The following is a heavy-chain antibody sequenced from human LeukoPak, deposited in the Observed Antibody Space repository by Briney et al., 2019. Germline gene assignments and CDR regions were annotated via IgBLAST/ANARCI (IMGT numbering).Heavy chain of an antibody. CDR2: IYYSGSP. D-gene: IGHD3-10*01. V-gene: IGHV4-61*01. CDR3: ARDLGGSGSYRGLAFDI. CDR1: GGSVSSGSYY. Sequence: SETLSLTCTVSGGSVSSGSYYWSLIRQPPGKGLACLVHIYYSGSPLYHTYLQSRVTISADTSKNQFSLKLSSVTAADPAVYYCARDLGGSGSYRGLAFDIWGQGTMVTVSS. J-gene: IGHJ3*02.